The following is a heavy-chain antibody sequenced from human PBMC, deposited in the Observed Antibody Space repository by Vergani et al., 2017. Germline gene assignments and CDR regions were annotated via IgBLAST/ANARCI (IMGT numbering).Heavy chain of an antibody. CDR1: GYTFTSYD. J-gene: IGHJ5*02. D-gene: IGHD3-10*01. CDR3: ARDTYYGSGSYYISWFDP. CDR2: MNPNSGNT. Sequence: QVQLVQSGAEVKKPGASVKVSCKASGYTFTSYDINWVRQATGQGLEWMGWMNPNSGNTGYAQKFQGRVTMTRNTSISTAYMELSSLRYEDTAVYYCARDTYYGSGSYYISWFDPWGQGTLVTVSS. V-gene: IGHV1-8*01.